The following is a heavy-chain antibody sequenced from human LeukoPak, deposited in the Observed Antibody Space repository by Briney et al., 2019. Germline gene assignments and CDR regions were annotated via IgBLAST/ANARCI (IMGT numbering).Heavy chain of an antibody. CDR3: SRDLSYYGMDV. J-gene: IGHJ6*02. Sequence: GGSLRLSCTASGFTFADYAMSWVRQAPGKGLEWVSFIRSKGYGGTTEYAAPVKGRFTISRDDSKSIAYLQMNSLKTEDTAVYYCSRDLSYYGMDVWGQGTTVTVSS. CDR1: GFTFADYA. V-gene: IGHV3-49*04. CDR2: IRSKGYGGTT.